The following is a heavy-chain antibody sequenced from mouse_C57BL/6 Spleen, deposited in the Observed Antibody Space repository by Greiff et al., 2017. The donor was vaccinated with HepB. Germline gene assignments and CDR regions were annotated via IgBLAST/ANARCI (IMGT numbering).Heavy chain of an antibody. CDR1: GYSFTDYN. J-gene: IGHJ4*01. Sequence: EVKVVESGPELVKPGASVKISCKASGYSFTDYNMNWVKQSNGKSLEWIGVINPNYGTTSYNQKFKGKATLTVDQSSSTAYMQLNSLTSEDSAVYYCATLDGYYAMDYWGQGTSVTVSS. CDR2: INPNYGTT. V-gene: IGHV1-39*01. D-gene: IGHD2-3*01. CDR3: ATLDGYYAMDY.